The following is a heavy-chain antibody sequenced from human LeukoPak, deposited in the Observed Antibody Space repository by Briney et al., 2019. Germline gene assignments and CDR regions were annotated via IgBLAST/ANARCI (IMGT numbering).Heavy chain of an antibody. CDR3: AKAGEFTYGLDPFDV. V-gene: IGHV3-53*01. CDR1: GFTVSSKY. J-gene: IGHJ3*01. CDR2: IYSGGGT. Sequence: GGSLRLSCAASGFTVSSKYMSWVRQAPGRGLEWVSVIYSGGGTSYADSVKGRFTISRHNSENTLYLQLNSLRADDTAVYFCAKAGEFTYGLDPFDVWGQGTMVTVSS. D-gene: IGHD3-10*01.